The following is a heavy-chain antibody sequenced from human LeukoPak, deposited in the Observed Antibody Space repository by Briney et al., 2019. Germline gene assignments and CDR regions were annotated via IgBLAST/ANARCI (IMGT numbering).Heavy chain of an antibody. V-gene: IGHV4-39*07. CDR2: IYYSGST. J-gene: IGHJ4*02. D-gene: IGHD2-15*01. CDR1: GGSISSSSYY. CDR3: ARDDCSGGSCPIDY. Sequence: SETLSLTCTVSGGSISSSSYYWGWIRQPPGKGLEWIGSIYYSGSTYYNPSLKSRVTISVDTSKNQFSLKLSSVTAADTAVYYCARDDCSGGSCPIDYWGQGTLVTVSS.